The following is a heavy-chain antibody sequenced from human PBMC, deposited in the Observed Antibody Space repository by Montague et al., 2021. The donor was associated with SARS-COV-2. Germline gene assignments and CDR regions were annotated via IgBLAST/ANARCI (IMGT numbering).Heavy chain of an antibody. CDR1: GGSISSSSYY. J-gene: IGHJ3*02. CDR3: ARHGCYETYDAFDI. Sequence: SETLSLTCTVSGGSISSSSYYWGWIRQPPGKGLEWIGSIYYTGSTYYNPSLKSRATISVDTSKNQLSLKLSSVTAADTAVYYCARHGCYETYDAFDIWGQGTMVTVSS. D-gene: IGHD2-2*01. CDR2: IYYTGST. V-gene: IGHV4-39*01.